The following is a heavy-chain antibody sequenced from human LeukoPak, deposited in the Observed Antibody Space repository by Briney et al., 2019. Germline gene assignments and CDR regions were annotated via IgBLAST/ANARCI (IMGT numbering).Heavy chain of an antibody. V-gene: IGHV1-46*01. CDR2: INPSGSRT. D-gene: IGHD2-8*02. J-gene: IGHJ4*01. CDR3: ARGGHLRYDDTGVDY. Sequence: ASVKVSCKASGYIFTNYFMHWVRQAPGQGLEWMGLINPSGSRTNYAQKFQGRVTMTRDTSTSTVYMDLSSLRSDDTAVYYCARGGHLRYDDTGVDYWGHGTLVTVSS. CDR1: GYIFTNYF.